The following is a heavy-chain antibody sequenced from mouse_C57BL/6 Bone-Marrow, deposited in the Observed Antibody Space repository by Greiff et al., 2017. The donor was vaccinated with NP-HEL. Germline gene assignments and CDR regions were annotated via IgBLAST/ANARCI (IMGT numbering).Heavy chain of an antibody. CDR1: GFSLTSYG. CDR2: IWGVGST. Sequence: VKLQESGPGLVAPSQSLSITCTVSGFSLTSYGVDWVRQSPGKGLEWLGVIWGVGSTNYNSALKSRLSISKDNSKSQVFLKMNSLQTDDTAMYYCASDYDGSFCDYWGQGTTLTVSS. J-gene: IGHJ2*01. D-gene: IGHD2-3*01. CDR3: ASDYDGSFCDY. V-gene: IGHV2-6*01.